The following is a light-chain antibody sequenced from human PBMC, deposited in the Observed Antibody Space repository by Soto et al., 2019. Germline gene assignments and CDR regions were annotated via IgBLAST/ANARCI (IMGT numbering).Light chain of an antibody. CDR3: SSYTSSSTPYV. CDR2: DVT. J-gene: IGLJ1*01. Sequence: QSALTQPASVSGSPGQSITISCTGTSSDVGGYNYVSWYQQHPVKAPKLMIYDVTNRPSGVSDRFSGSKSGNTASLTISGFQAEDEADYYSSSYTSSSTPYVFGTGTKVTVL. V-gene: IGLV2-14*01. CDR1: SSDVGGYNY.